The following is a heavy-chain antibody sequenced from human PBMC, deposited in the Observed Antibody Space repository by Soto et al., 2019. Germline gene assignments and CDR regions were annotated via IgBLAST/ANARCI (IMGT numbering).Heavy chain of an antibody. CDR3: TTAHRGFDP. CDR2: IKSKTDGETT. Sequence: EVQLVESGGGLVKPGGSLRLSCAASGFTFSNAWVSWVRQAPGKGLEWVGRIKSKTDGETTDYAAPVKGRFTISRDDSKHTLYLQMNSLKTEDTALYYCTTAHRGFDPWGQGTLVTVSS. J-gene: IGHJ5*02. CDR1: GFTFSNAW. V-gene: IGHV3-15*01.